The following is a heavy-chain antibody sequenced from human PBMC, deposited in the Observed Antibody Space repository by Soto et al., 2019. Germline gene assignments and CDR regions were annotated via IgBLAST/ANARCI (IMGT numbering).Heavy chain of an antibody. CDR1: GYTFTSYD. V-gene: IGHV1-8*01. CDR3: ARGGLYGYSTSYNWFDP. CDR2: MNPNSGNT. D-gene: IGHD4-4*01. Sequence: QVQLVQSGAEVKKPGASVKVSCKASGYTFTSYDINWVRQATGQGREWMVWMNPNSGNTGYAQKYQGRVTMTRNTSISTAYMELSSRRSDDTAVYYCARGGLYGYSTSYNWFDPWGQGTLVTVSS. J-gene: IGHJ5*02.